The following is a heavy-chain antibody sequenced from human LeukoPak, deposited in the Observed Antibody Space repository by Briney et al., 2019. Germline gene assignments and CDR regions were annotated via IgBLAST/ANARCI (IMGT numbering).Heavy chain of an antibody. D-gene: IGHD2-2*01. Sequence: GGSLRLSCAASGFTFSSYDVHWVRQATGKGLEWVSAIGTAGDTYYPGSVKGRFTISRENAKNSLYLQMNSLRAGDTAVYYCARVPSVVGYWYFDLWGRGTLVTVSS. J-gene: IGHJ2*01. CDR1: GFTFSSYD. CDR3: ARVPSVVGYWYFDL. V-gene: IGHV3-13*01. CDR2: IGTAGDT.